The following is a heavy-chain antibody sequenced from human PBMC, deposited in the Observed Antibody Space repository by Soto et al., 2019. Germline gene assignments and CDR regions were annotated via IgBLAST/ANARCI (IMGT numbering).Heavy chain of an antibody. Sequence: QVQLQESGPGLVRPSETLSLTCAVSGVSISTADWWSWVRQPPEKGLQWIGEVSLGGGANYNPSLKSRVTMYVDNANNQFSLMLTSVTAADTAVYFCAGSTADTTLKASSFWGQGTLVAVSS. CDR2: VSLGGGA. CDR1: GVSISTADW. V-gene: IGHV4-4*02. J-gene: IGHJ4*02. D-gene: IGHD4-4*01. CDR3: AGSTADTTLKASSF.